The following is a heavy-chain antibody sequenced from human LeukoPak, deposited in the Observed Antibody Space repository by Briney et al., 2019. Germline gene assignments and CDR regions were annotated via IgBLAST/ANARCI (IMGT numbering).Heavy chain of an antibody. D-gene: IGHD4-17*01. CDR3: AKDMSTSYGDFSYYFDY. CDR2: ISWNSGSI. Sequence: GRSLRLSCAASGFTFDDYAMHWVRQAPGKGLEWVSGISWNSGSIGYADSVKGRFTIPRDNAKNSLYLQMNSLRAEDTALYYCAKDMSTSYGDFSYYFDYWGQGTLVTVSS. CDR1: GFTFDDYA. V-gene: IGHV3-9*01. J-gene: IGHJ4*02.